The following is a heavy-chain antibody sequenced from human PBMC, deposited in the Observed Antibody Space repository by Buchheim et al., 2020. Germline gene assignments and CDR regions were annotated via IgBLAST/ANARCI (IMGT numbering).Heavy chain of an antibody. V-gene: IGHV3-74*01. CDR2: INSDGSST. J-gene: IGHJ6*02. Sequence: EVQLVESGGGLVQPGGSLRLSCAASGFTFSSYWMHWVRQAPGKGLVWVSRINSDGSSTSYADPVKGRFTISRDNAKNTLYLQMNSLRAEDTAVYYCARESDCGGDCYSVGYYYGMDVWGQGTT. D-gene: IGHD2-21*02. CDR1: GFTFSSYW. CDR3: ARESDCGGDCYSVGYYYGMDV.